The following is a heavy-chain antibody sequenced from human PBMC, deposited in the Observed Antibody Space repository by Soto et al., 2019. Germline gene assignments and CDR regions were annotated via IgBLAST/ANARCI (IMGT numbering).Heavy chain of an antibody. CDR3: STGSPFSGSVVDY. Sequence: EVQLVESGGGLVKPGGSLRLSCAASGFSFRTPWMAWVRQAPGKGLEWVGRIKSKSAGETTDYADPVKGRFTISRHDSKDTLYLHMDSLDTGDTAVYYCSTGSPFSGSVVDYWGQGTLVTVSS. CDR2: IKSKSAGETT. J-gene: IGHJ4*02. CDR1: GFSFRTPW. D-gene: IGHD1-26*01. V-gene: IGHV3-15*05.